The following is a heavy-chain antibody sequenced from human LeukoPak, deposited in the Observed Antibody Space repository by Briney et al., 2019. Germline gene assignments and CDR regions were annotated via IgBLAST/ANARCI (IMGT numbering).Heavy chain of an antibody. Sequence: SQTLSLTCTVSGGSTSSGGYSWSWIRQPPGKGLEYIGYIYHTGITYSSPSLKSRVTISVDRSKNQFSLKLTSVTAADTAVYYCARGSDYFDSWGQGTLVTVSS. CDR3: ARGSDYFDS. J-gene: IGHJ4*02. V-gene: IGHV4-30-2*01. CDR2: IYHTGIT. D-gene: IGHD3-10*01. CDR1: GGSTSSGGYS.